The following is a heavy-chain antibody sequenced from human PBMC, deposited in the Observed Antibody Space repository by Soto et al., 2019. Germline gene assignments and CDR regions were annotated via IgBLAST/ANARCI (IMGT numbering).Heavy chain of an antibody. CDR2: MNPNSGNT. D-gene: IGHD3-10*01. V-gene: IGHV1-8*01. J-gene: IGHJ6*03. CDR1: GYTFTSYD. CDR3: ARGFPGVGYYYYYMDV. Sequence: ASVKVSCKASGYTFTSYDINWVRQATGQGLEWMGWMNPNSGNTGYAQKFQGRVTMIRNTSISTAYMELSSLRSEDTAVYYCARGFPGVGYYYYYMDVWGKGTTVTVSS.